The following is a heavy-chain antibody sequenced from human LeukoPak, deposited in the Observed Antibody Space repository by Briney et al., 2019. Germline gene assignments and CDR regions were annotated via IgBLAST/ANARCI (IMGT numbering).Heavy chain of an antibody. CDR2: ISAYNGNI. Sequence: GASVKVSCKASGYTFTNYGISWVRQAPGQGLEWMGWISAYNGNINYAQKLQGRVTMTTDTSTSTAYMELRSLRSDDTAVYYCARPSGGTRTDYFDYWGQGTLVTVSS. CDR3: ARPSGGTRTDYFDY. V-gene: IGHV1-18*01. D-gene: IGHD3-10*01. J-gene: IGHJ4*02. CDR1: GYTFTNYG.